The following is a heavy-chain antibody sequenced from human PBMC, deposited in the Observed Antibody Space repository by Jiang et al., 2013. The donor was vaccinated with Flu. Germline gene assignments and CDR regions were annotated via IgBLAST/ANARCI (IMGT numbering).Heavy chain of an antibody. V-gene: IGHV2-70*11. J-gene: IGHJ4*02. D-gene: IGHD1-7*01. CDR1: GFSLSTSGMC. CDR2: IDWDDDK. CDR3: ARVNYPAYYFDY. Sequence: KPTQTLTLTCTFSGFSLSTSGMCVSWIRQPPGKALEWLARIDWDDDKYYSTSLKTRLTISKDTSKNQVVLTMTNMDPVDTATYYCARVNYPAYYFDYWGQGTLVTVSS.